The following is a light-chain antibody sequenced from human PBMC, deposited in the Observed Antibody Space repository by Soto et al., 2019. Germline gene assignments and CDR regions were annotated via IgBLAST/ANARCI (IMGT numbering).Light chain of an antibody. CDR3: SSYAGSSNWV. Sequence: QSALTQPPSASGSPGQSVTISCTGTSSDVGGYNYVSWYQQHPGKAPKLMIDEVSKRPSGVPDRLSGSKSGNTASLTVSGLQADDEADYYCSSYAGSSNWVFGGGTKLTVL. CDR2: EVS. J-gene: IGLJ3*02. CDR1: SSDVGGYNY. V-gene: IGLV2-8*01.